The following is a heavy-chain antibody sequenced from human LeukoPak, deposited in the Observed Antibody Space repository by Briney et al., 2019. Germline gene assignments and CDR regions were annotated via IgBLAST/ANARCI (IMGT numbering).Heavy chain of an antibody. CDR3: ARDTLRCSGGSCYSDY. D-gene: IGHD2-15*01. V-gene: IGHV4-39*02. J-gene: IGHJ4*02. CDR2: IYYSGST. Sequence: PSETLSLTCTVSGGSISSSSYYWGWIRQPPGKGLEWIGSIYYSGSTYYNPSLKSRVTISVDTSKNQFSLKLSSVTAADTAVYYCARDTLRCSGGSCYSDYWGQGTLVTVSS. CDR1: GGSISSSSYY.